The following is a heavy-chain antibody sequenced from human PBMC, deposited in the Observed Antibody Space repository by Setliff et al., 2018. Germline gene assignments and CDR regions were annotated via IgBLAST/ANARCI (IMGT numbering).Heavy chain of an antibody. J-gene: IGHJ5*02. Sequence: SETLSLTCTVSGGSISSGDHYWSWIRQPAGKGLEWIGRIQASGSTNYNPSLKSRVTISVDTSKNQFSLKLTSVTAADTAVYYCARSGDYGSGRLSPWGPGTLVTVSS. V-gene: IGHV4-61*02. CDR1: GGSISSGDHY. D-gene: IGHD3-10*01. CDR2: IQASGST. CDR3: ARSGDYGSGRLSP.